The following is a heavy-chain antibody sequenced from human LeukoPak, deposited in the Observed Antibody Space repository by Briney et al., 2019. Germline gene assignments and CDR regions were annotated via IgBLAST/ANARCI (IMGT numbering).Heavy chain of an antibody. J-gene: IGHJ6*02. CDR1: GDSVSSNSAA. V-gene: IGHV6-1*01. D-gene: IGHD6-13*01. Sequence: SQTLSLTCAISGDSVSSNSAAWNWIRQSPSRGLEWLGRTYYRSKWYNDYAVSVKSRITINPDTSKNQFSLQLNSVTPEDTAVYYCARAEAYSSSWTLYYYYGMDVWGQGTTVTVSS. CDR3: ARAEAYSSSWTLYYYYGMDV. CDR2: TYYRSKWYN.